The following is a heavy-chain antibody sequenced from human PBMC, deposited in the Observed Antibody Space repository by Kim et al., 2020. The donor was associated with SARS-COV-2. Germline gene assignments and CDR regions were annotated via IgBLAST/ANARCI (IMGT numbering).Heavy chain of an antibody. D-gene: IGHD3-22*01. J-gene: IGHJ6*02. CDR2: INHSGST. Sequence: SETLSLTCAVYGGSFSGYYWSWIRQPPGKGLEWIGEINHSGSTNYNPSLKSRVTISVDTSKNQFSLKLSSVTAADTAVYYCARLRGKRYYYDSSGYPYYYGMDVWGQGTTVTVSS. CDR1: GGSFSGYY. V-gene: IGHV4-34*01. CDR3: ARLRGKRYYYDSSGYPYYYGMDV.